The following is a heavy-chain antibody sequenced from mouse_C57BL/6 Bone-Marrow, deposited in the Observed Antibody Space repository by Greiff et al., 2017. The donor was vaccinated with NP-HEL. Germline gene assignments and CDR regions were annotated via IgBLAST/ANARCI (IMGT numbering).Heavy chain of an antibody. V-gene: IGHV1-50*01. D-gene: IGHD1-1*01. CDR2: IDPSDSYT. CDR3: ARWGSSDY. J-gene: IGHJ2*01. Sequence: QVQLKQPGAELVKPGASVKLSCKASGYTFTSYWMQWVKQRPGQGLEWIGEIDPSDSYTNYNQKFKGKATLTVDPSSSTAYMQLSSLTSEDSAVYYCARWGSSDYWGQGTTLTVSS. CDR1: GYTFTSYW.